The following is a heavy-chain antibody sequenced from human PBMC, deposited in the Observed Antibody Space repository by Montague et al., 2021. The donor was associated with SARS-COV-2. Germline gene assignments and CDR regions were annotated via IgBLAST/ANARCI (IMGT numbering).Heavy chain of an antibody. CDR2: TNYRSKWTS. J-gene: IGHJ4*02. CDR3: VRDTGSAQAGFDA. Sequence: CAISGDSVWSNTAAWNWIRQSPSGGLEWLGRTNYRSKWTSDYATSVEGRISIDQDTSKNQFFLHLRSVTPEDTDVYYCVRDTGSAQAGFDAWGQGTLVTGSS. CDR1: GDSVWSNTAA. D-gene: IGHD4-17*01. V-gene: IGHV6-1*01.